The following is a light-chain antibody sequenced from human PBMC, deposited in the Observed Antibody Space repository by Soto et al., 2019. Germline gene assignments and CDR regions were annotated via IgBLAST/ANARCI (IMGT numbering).Light chain of an antibody. V-gene: IGLV1-40*01. CDR1: SSNIGAPYD. J-gene: IGLJ2*01. CDR2: GNS. Sequence: QAVVTQPPSVSGAPGQRVTISCTGSSSNIGAPYDVHWYQQLPGTAPKLLIYGNSNRPSGVPDRLSGSKSGTSASLAITGLQAEDEADYYCQSYDNSLSGLVVFGGGTKLTVL. CDR3: QSYDNSLSGLVV.